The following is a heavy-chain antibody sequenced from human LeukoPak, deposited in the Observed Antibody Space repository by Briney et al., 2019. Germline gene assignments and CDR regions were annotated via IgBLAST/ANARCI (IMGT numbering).Heavy chain of an antibody. J-gene: IGHJ3*02. V-gene: IGHV1-2*04. CDR2: INPNSGGT. CDR1: GYTFTSYD. Sequence: ASVKVSCKASGYTFTSYDINWVRQATGQGLEWMGWINPNSGGTNYAQKFQGWVTMTRDTSISTAYMELSRLRSDDTAVYYCARDGRGRDGTFDIWGQGTMVTVSS. CDR3: ARDGRGRDGTFDI. D-gene: IGHD2-21*02.